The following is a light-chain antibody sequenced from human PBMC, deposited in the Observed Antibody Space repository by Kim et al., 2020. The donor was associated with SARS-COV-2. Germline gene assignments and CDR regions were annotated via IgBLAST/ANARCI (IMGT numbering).Light chain of an antibody. CDR3: QAWDSSTVV. CDR1: KLGDKY. CDR2: QDS. J-gene: IGLJ2*01. Sequence: SSYLTHPPSLSFSPGQTASITCSGDKLGDKYACWYQQKPGQSPVLVIYQDSKRPSGIPERFSGSNSGNTATLTISGTQAMDEADYYCQAWDSSTVVFGGGTQLTVL. V-gene: IGLV3-1*01.